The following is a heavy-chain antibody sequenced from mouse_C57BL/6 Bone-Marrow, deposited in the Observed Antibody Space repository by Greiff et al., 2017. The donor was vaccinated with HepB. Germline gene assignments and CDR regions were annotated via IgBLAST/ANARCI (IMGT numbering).Heavy chain of an antibody. J-gene: IGHJ4*01. D-gene: IGHD2-2*01. CDR2: IYPGNSDT. Sequence: EVQRVESGTVLARPGASVKMSCKTSGYTFTSYWMHWVKQRPGQGLEWIGAIYPGNSDTSYNQKFKGKAKLTAVTSASTAYMELSSLTNEDSAVYYCTRGIYYGYDGAMDYWGQGTSVTVSS. V-gene: IGHV1-5*01. CDR1: GYTFTSYW. CDR3: TRGIYYGYDGAMDY.